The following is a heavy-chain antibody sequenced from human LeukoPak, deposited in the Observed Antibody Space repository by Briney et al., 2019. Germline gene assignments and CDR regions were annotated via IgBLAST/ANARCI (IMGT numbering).Heavy chain of an antibody. V-gene: IGHV3-21*01. Sequence: GGSLRLSCAASGFTFSSYSMNWVRQAPGKGLEWVSSISSSSSYIYYADSVKGRFTISRDTAKNSLYLQMNSLRAEDTAVYYCARDKLLWFGELLSGYYGMDVWGKGTTVTVSS. J-gene: IGHJ6*04. CDR3: ARDKLLWFGELLSGYYGMDV. D-gene: IGHD3-10*01. CDR2: ISSSSSYI. CDR1: GFTFSSYS.